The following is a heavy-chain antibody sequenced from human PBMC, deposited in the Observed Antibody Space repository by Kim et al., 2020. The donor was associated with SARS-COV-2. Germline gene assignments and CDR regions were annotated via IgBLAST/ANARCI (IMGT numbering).Heavy chain of an antibody. V-gene: IGHV3-11*05. D-gene: IGHD6-13*01. Sequence: ADSEKGRFTIYRDNAKNALYLQMDNLTLDDTAIYYCARDPRLAAAAIWFDHWGQGIQVTVSS. CDR3: ARDPRLAAAAIWFDH. J-gene: IGHJ5*02.